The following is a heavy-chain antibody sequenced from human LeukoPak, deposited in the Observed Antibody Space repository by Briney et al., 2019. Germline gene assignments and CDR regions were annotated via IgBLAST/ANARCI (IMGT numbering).Heavy chain of an antibody. Sequence: GGSLRLSCGASEFAFSDFYMTWIRQAPGKGLEWVSYISSSSSHTNYADSVKGRFTISRDNAKNSLYLHMNSLRAEDTAVYYCARTNLGSGWRFDYWGQGTLVTVSS. D-gene: IGHD6-19*01. CDR3: ARTNLGSGWRFDY. V-gene: IGHV3-11*06. J-gene: IGHJ4*02. CDR1: EFAFSDFY. CDR2: ISSSSSHT.